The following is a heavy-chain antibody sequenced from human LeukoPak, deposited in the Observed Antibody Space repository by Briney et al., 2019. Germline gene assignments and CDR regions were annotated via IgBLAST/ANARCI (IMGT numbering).Heavy chain of an antibody. CDR3: AKAGLITWWDFDY. Sequence: GGSLRLSCAASGFTFSSYWMSWVRQAPGKGLEWVANIKQDGSEKYYVDSVKGRFTISRDNSKNTLYLQMNSLRAEDTAVYNCAKAGLITWWDFDYWGQGTLVTVSS. J-gene: IGHJ4*02. CDR2: IKQDGSEK. CDR1: GFTFSSYW. V-gene: IGHV3-7*01. D-gene: IGHD3-16*01.